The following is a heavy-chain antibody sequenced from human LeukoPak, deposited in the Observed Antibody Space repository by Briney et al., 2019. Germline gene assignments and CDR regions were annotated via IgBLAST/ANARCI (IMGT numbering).Heavy chain of an antibody. CDR2: IGRDGSER. CDR3: AAPKQNGNSGSKWYHDL. Sequence: GGSLRLSCAASGFTFSSYAMSWVRQAPGKGLEWLANIGRDGSERLSVDSVKGTFTISRDNAKNSLYLQMNSLGDEDTAVYYCAAPKQNGNSGSKWYHDLWGRGTMVTVSS. V-gene: IGHV3-7*01. D-gene: IGHD4-23*01. J-gene: IGHJ2*01. CDR1: GFTFSSYA.